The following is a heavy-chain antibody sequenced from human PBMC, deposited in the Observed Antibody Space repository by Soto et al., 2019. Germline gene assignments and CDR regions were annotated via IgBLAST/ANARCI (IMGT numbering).Heavy chain of an antibody. CDR1: GFTFSSYG. CDR3: ARDSTTFRYYYYGMDV. D-gene: IGHD4-17*01. CDR2: IWYDGSNK. V-gene: IGHV3-33*01. J-gene: IGHJ6*02. Sequence: QVQLVESGGGVVQPGRSLRLSCAASGFTFSSYGMHWVRQAPGKGLEWVAVIWYDGSNKYYADSVKGRFTISRDNSKNTLYLQMNSLRAEDTAVYYCARDSTTFRYYYYGMDVWGQGTMVTVSS.